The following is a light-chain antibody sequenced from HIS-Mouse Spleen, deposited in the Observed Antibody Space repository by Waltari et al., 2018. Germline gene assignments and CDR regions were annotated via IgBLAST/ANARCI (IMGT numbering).Light chain of an antibody. CDR2: AAS. CDR1: QGISSY. Sequence: DIQLTQSPAFLSASVGARVTITCRASQGISSYLAWYQQKPGKAPQILIYAASTLQSGVPSRFSGSGSGTEFTLKISSLQPEDFATYYCQQLNSYPPTFGQGTKVEIK. V-gene: IGKV1-9*01. J-gene: IGKJ1*01. CDR3: QQLNSYPPT.